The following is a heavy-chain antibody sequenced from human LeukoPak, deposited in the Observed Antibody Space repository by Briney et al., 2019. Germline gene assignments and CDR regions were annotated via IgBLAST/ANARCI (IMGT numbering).Heavy chain of an antibody. CDR3: ARDAMVWGVIITRAFDI. CDR2: ISSSGSTI. CDR1: GFTFSSYE. V-gene: IGHV3-48*03. D-gene: IGHD3-10*01. J-gene: IGHJ3*02. Sequence: GGSLRLSCAASGFTFSSYEMNWVRQAPGKGLEWVSYISSSGSTICYADSVKGRFTISRDNAKNSLYLQMNSLRAEDTAVYYCARDAMVWGVIITRAFDIWGQGTMVTVSS.